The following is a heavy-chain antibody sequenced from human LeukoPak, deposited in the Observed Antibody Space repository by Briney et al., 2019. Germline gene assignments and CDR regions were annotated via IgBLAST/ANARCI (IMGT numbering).Heavy chain of an antibody. CDR2: IKNNADGGTT. V-gene: IGHV3-15*07. CDR3: TTDRYYDNSELQFQH. D-gene: IGHD3-22*01. CDR1: GFTFSNAW. J-gene: IGHJ1*01. Sequence: GGSLRLSCAASGFTFSNAWMNWVRHTPGKGLEWVGRIKNNADGGTTEYAAPVKGRFTISRDDSRNTLYLQMDSLKIEDTAVYYCTTDRYYDNSELQFQHWGQGTLVTVSS.